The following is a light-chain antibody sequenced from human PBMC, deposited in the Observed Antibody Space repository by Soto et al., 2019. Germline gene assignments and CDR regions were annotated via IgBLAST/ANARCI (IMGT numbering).Light chain of an antibody. Sequence: EIVLTQSPGTLSLSPGERATLSCRASQSVSSSYLAWYQQKPGQAPRLLIYDASNRATGIPARFSGSGSGTDFTLTISSLEPEDFALYYCQQYNNWPLTFGGGTKVDIK. CDR3: QQYNNWPLT. CDR2: DAS. J-gene: IGKJ4*01. V-gene: IGKV3D-20*02. CDR1: QSVSSSY.